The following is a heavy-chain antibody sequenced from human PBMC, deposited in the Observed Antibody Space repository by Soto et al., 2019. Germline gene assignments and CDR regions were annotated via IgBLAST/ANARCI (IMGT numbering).Heavy chain of an antibody. J-gene: IGHJ6*02. D-gene: IGHD4-4*01. CDR2: IIPFIGTA. CDR3: ARVVMTTVPASYYYGMDV. V-gene: IGHV1-69*18. Sequence: QVQLVQSGAEVKKPGSSVTVSCKASGGTFSSYAISWVRQAPGQGLEWMGRIIPFIGTANYAQKFQGRVTITADESTSTASMELTSRRSEDTGVYYCARVVMTTVPASYYYGMDVWGQGTTVTVSS. CDR1: GGTFSSYA.